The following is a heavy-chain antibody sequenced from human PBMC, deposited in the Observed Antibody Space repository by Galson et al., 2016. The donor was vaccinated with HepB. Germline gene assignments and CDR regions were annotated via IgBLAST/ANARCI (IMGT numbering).Heavy chain of an antibody. J-gene: IGHJ4*02. V-gene: IGHV3-21*01. CDR3: AGDPGIQLCLEH. CDR1: GFTFSSYS. D-gene: IGHD5-18*01. CDR2: ISTSSTYI. Sequence: SLRLSCAASGFTFSSYSMSWVRQAPGKGLEWVSLISTSSTYIYYADSVKGRFTISRDDAKNSLYLQMNSLRAEDAAVYYCAGDPGIQLCLEHWGQGTMVTVSS.